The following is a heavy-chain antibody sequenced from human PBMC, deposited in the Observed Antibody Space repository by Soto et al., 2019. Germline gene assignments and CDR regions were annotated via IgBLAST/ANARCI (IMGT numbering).Heavy chain of an antibody. CDR2: ISSSGSTI. D-gene: IGHD2-21*01. Sequence: PGGSLRLSCAASGFTFSDYYMSWIRQAPGKGLEWVSYISSSGSTIYYADSVKGRFTISRDNAKNSLYLQMNSLRAEDTAVYYCARRRVVISPGVAFDIWGQGTMVTVSS. CDR1: GFTFSDYY. CDR3: ARRRVVISPGVAFDI. V-gene: IGHV3-11*01. J-gene: IGHJ3*02.